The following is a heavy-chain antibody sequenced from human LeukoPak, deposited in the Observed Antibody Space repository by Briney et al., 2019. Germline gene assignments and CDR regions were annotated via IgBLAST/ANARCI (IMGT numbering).Heavy chain of an antibody. CDR2: IFYSGST. V-gene: IGHV4-59*12. D-gene: IGHD3-22*01. Sequence: SETLSLTCTVSGGSISSYYWSWIRQPPGKGLEWIGNIFYSGSTYYSPSLKSRVTISLDTSRNQFSLKLNSETAADTDVYYCAKSNGYGLIDIWGKGTMVTVSS. CDR1: GGSISSYY. J-gene: IGHJ3*02. CDR3: AKSNGYGLIDI.